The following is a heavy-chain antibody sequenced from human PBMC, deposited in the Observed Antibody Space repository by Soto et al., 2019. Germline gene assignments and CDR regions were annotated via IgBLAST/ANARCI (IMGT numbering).Heavy chain of an antibody. CDR1: GYTFTNYA. CDR3: ARDMGFGLSDY. V-gene: IGHV1-3*01. Sequence: QVQLVQSGAEVKKPGASVKVSCKASGYTFTNYAIDWVRQAPGQRLEWMGWINAGNGNTKYSQKFLGRVTITRDTSARTADMELSSLRSEDTAVYYCARDMGFGLSDYWGQGILVTVSS. CDR2: INAGNGNT. D-gene: IGHD3-10*01. J-gene: IGHJ4*02.